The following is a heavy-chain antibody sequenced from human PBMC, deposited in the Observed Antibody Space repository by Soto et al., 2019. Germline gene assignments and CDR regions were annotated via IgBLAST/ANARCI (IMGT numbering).Heavy chain of an antibody. CDR3: ARASTFYGSGSYPPYYYYYYMDV. CDR1: GGSISSSSYY. D-gene: IGHD3-10*01. V-gene: IGHV4-39*01. J-gene: IGHJ6*03. Sequence: SETLSLTCTVSGGSISSSSYYWGWIRQPPGKGMEWNGSIYYSGSTYYNPSLKSRVTISVDTSKNQFSLRLSSVTAAYTAVYYCARASTFYGSGSYPPYYYYYYMDVWGKGTTVTVSS. CDR2: IYYSGST.